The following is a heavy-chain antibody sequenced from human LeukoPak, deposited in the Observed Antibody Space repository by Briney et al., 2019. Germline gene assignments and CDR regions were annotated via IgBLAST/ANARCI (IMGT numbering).Heavy chain of an antibody. CDR1: GYTFTSYG. D-gene: IGHD1-26*01. V-gene: IGHV1-18*01. CDR2: ISAYNGNT. J-gene: IGHJ4*02. CDR3: ATDQLGERYFDY. Sequence: GASVKVSCKASGYTFTSYGISWVRQAPGQGLEWMGWISAYNGNTNYAQKLQGRVTMTEDTSTDTAYMELSSLRSEDTAVYYCATDQLGERYFDYWGQGTLVTVSS.